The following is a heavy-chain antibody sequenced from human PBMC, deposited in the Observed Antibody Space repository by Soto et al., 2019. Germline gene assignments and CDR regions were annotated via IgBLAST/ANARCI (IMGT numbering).Heavy chain of an antibody. CDR2: ICGGST. CDR3: ATDVVV. Sequence: EVQLVESGGGLVQPGGSLRLSCAASGFTVSNNYMSWVRQAPGKGLEWVSVICGGSTYYADSVKGRFTSSRDNSKNTICLQLDCLIAEDMGVYYCATDVVVWCRGTTVTVSS. J-gene: IGHJ6*04. CDR1: GFTVSNNY. V-gene: IGHV3-66*01.